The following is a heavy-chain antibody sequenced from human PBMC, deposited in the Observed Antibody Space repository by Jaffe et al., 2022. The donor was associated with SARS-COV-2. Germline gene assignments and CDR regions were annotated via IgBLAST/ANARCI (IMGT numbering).Heavy chain of an antibody. D-gene: IGHD3-22*01. CDR2: ISGSGGST. V-gene: IGHV3-23*01. CDR3: AKPRQSVVADNWFDP. J-gene: IGHJ5*02. Sequence: EVQLLESGGGLVQPGGSLRLSCVASGFTFSNFALSWVRQAPGKRLEWVSGISGSGGSTYYADSVKGRFTISRDNSKNTLYLQMNSLRAEDTAVYYCAKPRQSVVADNWFDPWGQGTLVTVSS. CDR1: GFTFSNFA.